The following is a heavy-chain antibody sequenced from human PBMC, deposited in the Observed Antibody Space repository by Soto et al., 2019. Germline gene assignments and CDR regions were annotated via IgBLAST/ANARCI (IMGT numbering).Heavy chain of an antibody. Sequence: EASVKVSCKASGGTFSSYAISWVRQAPGQGLEWMGGIIPIFGTANYAQKFQGRVTITADESTSTAYMELSSLRSEDTAVYYCARPSYDILTGYYALVDGMDVWGQGTTVTVSS. D-gene: IGHD3-9*01. CDR2: IIPIFGTA. CDR1: GGTFSSYA. J-gene: IGHJ6*02. V-gene: IGHV1-69*13. CDR3: ARPSYDILTGYYALVDGMDV.